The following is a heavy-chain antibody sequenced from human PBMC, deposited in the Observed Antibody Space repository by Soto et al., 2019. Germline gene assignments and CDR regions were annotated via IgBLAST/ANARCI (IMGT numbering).Heavy chain of an antibody. CDR2: ISGSGGST. J-gene: IGHJ6*02. Sequence: GGSLRLSCAASGFTFSSYAMSWVRQAPGKGLEWVSAISGSGGSTYYADSVKGRFTISRDNSKNTLYLQMNSLRAEDTAVYYCASTTHGDYYYYGMDVWGQGTTVTGSS. CDR3: ASTTHGDYYYYGMDV. D-gene: IGHD4-17*01. V-gene: IGHV3-23*01. CDR1: GFTFSSYA.